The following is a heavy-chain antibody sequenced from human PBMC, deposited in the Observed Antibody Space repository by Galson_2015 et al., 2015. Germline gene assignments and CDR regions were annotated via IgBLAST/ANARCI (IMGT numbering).Heavy chain of an antibody. CDR3: ARVLSTGGNSDYYYTDV. Sequence: QSGAEVKKPGESLKISCKGSGYSFTSYWIGWVRQMPGKGLEWMGIIYPGDSDTRYSPSFQGQVTISADKSISTAYLQWSSLKASDSAIHFCARVLSTGGNSDYYYTDVSGKGTPVTASS. D-gene: IGHD4-23*01. J-gene: IGHJ6*03. CDR1: GYSFTSYW. CDR2: IYPGDSDT. V-gene: IGHV5-51*03.